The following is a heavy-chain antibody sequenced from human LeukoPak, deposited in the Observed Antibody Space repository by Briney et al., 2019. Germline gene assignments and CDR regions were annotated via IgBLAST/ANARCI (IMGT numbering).Heavy chain of an antibody. J-gene: IGHJ4*02. Sequence: SETLSLTCTVSGASIRSYYWSWIRQPPGRGLEWIGHLYDGGTTNYNPSLKSRVTMSVDTSKNQFSLKLSSVTAADTAVYYCARRGYSYGYLDYWGQGTLVTVSS. CDR2: LYDGGTT. D-gene: IGHD5-18*01. CDR3: ARRGYSYGYLDY. V-gene: IGHV4-59*12. CDR1: GASIRSYY.